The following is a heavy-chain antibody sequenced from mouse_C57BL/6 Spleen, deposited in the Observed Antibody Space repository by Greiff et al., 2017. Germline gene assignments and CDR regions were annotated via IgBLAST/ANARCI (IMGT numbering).Heavy chain of an antibody. Sequence: EVQLQQSGPELVKPGASVKIPCTASGYTFTDYNMDWVKQSPGKSLEWIGDINPNNGGTIYNQKFKGKATLTVDKSSSTAYMELRSLTSEDTAVYYCARSWGSSPFAYWGQGTLVTVSA. J-gene: IGHJ3*01. CDR3: ARSWGSSPFAY. CDR1: GYTFTDYN. V-gene: IGHV1-18*01. D-gene: IGHD1-1*01. CDR2: INPNNGGT.